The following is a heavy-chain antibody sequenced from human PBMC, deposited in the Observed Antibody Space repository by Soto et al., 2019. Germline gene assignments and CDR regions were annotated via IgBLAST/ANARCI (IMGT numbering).Heavy chain of an antibody. CDR3: AKVNSDYYDSSGYYFHAFDI. CDR1: GFTFSSYA. J-gene: IGHJ3*02. V-gene: IGHV3-23*01. CDR2: ISGSGGST. D-gene: IGHD3-22*01. Sequence: GGSLRLSCAASGFTFSSYAMSWVRQAPGKGLEWVSAISGSGGSTYYADSVKGRFTISRDNSKNTLYLQMNSLRAEDTAVYYCAKVNSDYYDSSGYYFHAFDIWGQGTMVTV.